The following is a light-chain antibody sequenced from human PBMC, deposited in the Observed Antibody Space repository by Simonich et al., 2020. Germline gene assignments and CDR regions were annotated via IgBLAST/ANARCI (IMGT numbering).Light chain of an antibody. CDR2: EGS. CDR1: SSVVGSYNL. Sequence: QSALTQPASVSGSPGQSITISCTGTSSVVGSYNLVSWYQQHPGKAPKIMIYEGSKRPSGVSNRFSGSKSGNTASLTSSGLQAEDVADYYCCSYAGSSNWVFGGGTKLTVL. J-gene: IGLJ3*02. CDR3: CSYAGSSNWV. V-gene: IGLV2-23*01.